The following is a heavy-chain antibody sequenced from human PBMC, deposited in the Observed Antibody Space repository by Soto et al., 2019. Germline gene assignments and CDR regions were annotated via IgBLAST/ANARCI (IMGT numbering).Heavy chain of an antibody. J-gene: IGHJ4*02. D-gene: IGHD6-13*01. V-gene: IGHV3-23*01. Sequence: EVQLLESGGGLVQPGGSLRLSCAASGFTFSSYAMNWVRQAPGKGLEWVSAISGSGGSTYDADSVTGRLTISRDNSKNTLYLQMISLRAEDTAVYYCAKDRMAIAAAGSDYWGQGTLVTVSS. CDR2: ISGSGGST. CDR1: GFTFSSYA. CDR3: AKDRMAIAAAGSDY.